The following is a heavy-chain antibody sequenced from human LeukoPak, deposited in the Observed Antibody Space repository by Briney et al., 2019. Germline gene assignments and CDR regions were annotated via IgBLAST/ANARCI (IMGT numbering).Heavy chain of an antibody. CDR1: GFTFSSYS. Sequence: GGSLRLSCAASGFTFSSYSMNWVRQAPGKGLEWVSSISSSSSYIYYADSVKGRFTISRDNAKNSLYLQMNSLRAEDTAVYYCARHPFRDGYNSYYYYYGMDVWGQGTTVTVSS. V-gene: IGHV3-21*01. D-gene: IGHD5-24*01. CDR3: ARHPFRDGYNSYYYYYGMDV. J-gene: IGHJ6*02. CDR2: ISSSSSYI.